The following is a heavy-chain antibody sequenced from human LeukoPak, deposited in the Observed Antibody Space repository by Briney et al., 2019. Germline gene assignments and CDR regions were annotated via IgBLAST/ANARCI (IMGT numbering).Heavy chain of an antibody. CDR1: GASLRSGDYY. D-gene: IGHD3-16*01. V-gene: IGHV4-30-4*01. J-gene: IGHJ5*02. CDR2: IYYSGYT. Sequence: PSETLSLTCTVSGASLRSGDYYWSWIRQSPGKGLEWIGYIYYSGYTYYNPSLKSRVNMSLDKSKNQFSVKLTSVTAADTAVYYGAREWAMIAVGGVTARGGFDPWGKGTLVTVPS. CDR3: AREWAMIAVGGVTARGGFDP.